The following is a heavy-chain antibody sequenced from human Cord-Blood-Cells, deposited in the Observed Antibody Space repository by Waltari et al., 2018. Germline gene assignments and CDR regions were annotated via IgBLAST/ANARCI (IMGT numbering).Heavy chain of an antibody. CDR3: ARGYCSSTSCYTRRGNYFDY. V-gene: IGHV4-34*01. CDR1: GGSFSGYY. J-gene: IGHJ4*02. D-gene: IGHD2-2*02. CDR2: INHSGST. Sequence: QVQLQQWGAGLLKPSETLSLTCAVYGGSFSGYYWSWIRQPPGKGLEWIGEINHSGSTSYNPSLKSRVTISVDTSKNQFSLKLSSVTAADTAVYYCARGYCSSTSCYTRRGNYFDYWGQGTLVTVSS.